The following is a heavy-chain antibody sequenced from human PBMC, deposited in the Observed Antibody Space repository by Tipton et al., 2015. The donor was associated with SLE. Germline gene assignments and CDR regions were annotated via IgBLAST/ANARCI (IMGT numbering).Heavy chain of an antibody. J-gene: IGHJ4*02. CDR1: GFTFDDYT. V-gene: IGHV3-43*01. CDR3: AKVPAYYDSEYYFDY. Sequence: SLRLSCAASGFTFDDYTMHWVRQAPGKGLEWVSLISWDGGSTYYADSVKGRFTISRDNSKNTLYLQMNSLRAEDTAVYYCAKVPAYYDSEYYFDYWGQGTLVTVSS. CDR2: ISWDGGST. D-gene: IGHD3-3*01.